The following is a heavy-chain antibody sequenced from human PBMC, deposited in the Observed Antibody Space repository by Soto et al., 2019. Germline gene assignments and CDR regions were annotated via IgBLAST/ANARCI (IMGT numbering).Heavy chain of an antibody. Sequence: QVQLVESGGGVVQPGRSLRLSCAASGFTFSTYGMHWVRQAPGKGLEWVAVISYDGSNKYYADSVKGRFTISRDNSKNTLYLQMTSLRPEKTVEYYCAKALLRPVREYGMDVWGKGTTVTVSS. CDR1: GFTFSTYG. D-gene: IGHD6-25*01. V-gene: IGHV3-30*18. CDR2: ISYDGSNK. J-gene: IGHJ6*04. CDR3: AKALLRPVREYGMDV.